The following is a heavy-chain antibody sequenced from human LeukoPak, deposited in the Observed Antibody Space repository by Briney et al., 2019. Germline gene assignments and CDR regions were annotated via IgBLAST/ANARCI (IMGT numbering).Heavy chain of an antibody. CDR1: GFTFSSYA. D-gene: IGHD3-10*01. V-gene: IGHV3-30*04. J-gene: IGHJ5*02. CDR3: ARDQVRGSHSWFDP. Sequence: GRSLRLSCAASGFTFSSYAMHWVRQAPGKGLEWVAVISYDGSNKYYADSVRGRFTISRDNSKNTLYLQMNSLRAEDTAVYYCARDQVRGSHSWFDPWGQGTLVPVSS. CDR2: ISYDGSNK.